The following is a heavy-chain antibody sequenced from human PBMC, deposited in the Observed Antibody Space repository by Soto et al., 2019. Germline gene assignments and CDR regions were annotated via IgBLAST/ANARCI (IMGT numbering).Heavy chain of an antibody. D-gene: IGHD2-21*01. J-gene: IGHJ5*02. Sequence: GASVKVSCKASGYTFTSYAMHWVRQAPGQRLEWMGWINAGNGNTKYSQKFQGRVTITRDKSASTAYMELSSLRSEDTAVYYCARRGDSGGWFDPWGQGTLVTVSS. CDR1: GYTFTSYA. CDR3: ARRGDSGGWFDP. V-gene: IGHV1-3*01. CDR2: INAGNGNT.